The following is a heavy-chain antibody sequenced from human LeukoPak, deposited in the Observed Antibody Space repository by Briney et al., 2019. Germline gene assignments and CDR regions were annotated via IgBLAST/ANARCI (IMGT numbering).Heavy chain of an antibody. Sequence: PGGPLRLSCATSGFTFSNYAMHWVRQAPGKGLEWVAVISYDGSNKYYADSLKGRFTISRDNSKNTLYLQMNSLRAEDTAVYYCARDDYGDYGLLDYWGQGTLVTVSS. D-gene: IGHD4-17*01. J-gene: IGHJ4*02. V-gene: IGHV3-30-3*01. CDR3: ARDDYGDYGLLDY. CDR2: ISYDGSNK. CDR1: GFTFSNYA.